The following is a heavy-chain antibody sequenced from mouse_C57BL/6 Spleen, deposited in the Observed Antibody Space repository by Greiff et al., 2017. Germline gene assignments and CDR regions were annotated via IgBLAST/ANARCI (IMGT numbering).Heavy chain of an antibody. Sequence: EVQGVESGPELVKPGASVKISCKASGYSFTGYYMNWVKQSPEKSLEWIGEINPSTGGTTYNQKFKAKATLTVDKSSSTAYMQLKSLTSEDSAVYYCARWLRYFDYWGQGTTLTVSS. J-gene: IGHJ2*01. V-gene: IGHV1-42*01. CDR1: GYSFTGYY. D-gene: IGHD3-2*02. CDR3: ARWLRYFDY. CDR2: INPSTGGT.